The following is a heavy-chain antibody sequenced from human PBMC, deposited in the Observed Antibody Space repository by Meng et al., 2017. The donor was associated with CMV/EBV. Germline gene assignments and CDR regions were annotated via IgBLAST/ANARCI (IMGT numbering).Heavy chain of an antibody. CDR2: IYYSGST. CDR1: GGSVSSGSYY. V-gene: IGHV4-61*01. D-gene: IGHD1-26*01. J-gene: IGHJ4*02. CDR3: ARASGSLISFDY. Sequence: SETLSLTCTVSGGSVSSGSYYWSWIRQPPGKGLEWIGYIYYSGSTNYNPSLKSRVTISVDTSKNQFSLKLSPVTAADTAVYYCARASGSLISFDYWGQGTLVTVSS.